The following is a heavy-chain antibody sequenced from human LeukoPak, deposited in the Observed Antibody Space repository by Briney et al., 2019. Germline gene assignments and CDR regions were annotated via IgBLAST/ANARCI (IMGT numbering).Heavy chain of an antibody. CDR1: GYTFTSYA. Sequence: ASVKVSCKASGYTFTSYAMNWVRQAPGQGLEWMGWINTNTGNPTYAQGFTGRFVFSLDTSVSTAYLQISSLKAEDTAVYYCARGGFVYSSSWYGPGYWGQGTLVTASS. D-gene: IGHD6-13*01. CDR3: ARGGFVYSSSWYGPGY. CDR2: INTNTGNP. J-gene: IGHJ4*02. V-gene: IGHV7-4-1*02.